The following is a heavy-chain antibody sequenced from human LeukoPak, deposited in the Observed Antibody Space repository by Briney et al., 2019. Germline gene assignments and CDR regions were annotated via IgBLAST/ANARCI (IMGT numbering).Heavy chain of an antibody. J-gene: IGHJ4*02. D-gene: IGHD3-22*01. CDR2: INQNGGEK. V-gene: IGHV3-7*03. CDR3: AKDPYYYDSSGYYYGQDTKDYYFDY. CDR1: GFTFSGYW. Sequence: GGSLRLSCADSGFTFSGYWMNWVRQAPGKGLEWVANINQNGGEKYYVDSVKGRFTISRDNGKNSLYLQMNSLRAEDTAVYYCAKDPYYYDSSGYYYGQDTKDYYFDYWGQGTLVTVSS.